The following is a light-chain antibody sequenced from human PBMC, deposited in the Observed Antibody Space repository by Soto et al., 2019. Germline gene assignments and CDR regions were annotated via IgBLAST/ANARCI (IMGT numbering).Light chain of an antibody. Sequence: QSVLTQPPSVSGSPGQSVTISCTGTSTDFVSYNRVSWYQQPPGTAPKLIIYEASNRPSGVPDRFSGSKSGNTASLTISGLQAAVEAHYYCSLYACENTYVFGTWTNLTV. V-gene: IGLV2-18*01. CDR2: EAS. CDR3: SLYACENTYV. J-gene: IGLJ1*01. CDR1: STDFVSYNR.